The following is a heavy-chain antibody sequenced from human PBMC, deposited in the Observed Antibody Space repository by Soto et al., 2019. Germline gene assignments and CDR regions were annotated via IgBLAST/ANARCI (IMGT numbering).Heavy chain of an antibody. V-gene: IGHV1-3*01. J-gene: IGHJ4*02. CDR1: GYTFTSYA. D-gene: IGHD2-2*02. CDR2: FNAEDGET. Sequence: APVKVSCKASGYTFTSYAMHRVRQAPGQRLEWMGWFNAEDGETTYSQKSQGRVTMTEDTSTTTAYMELSSLRSEDTDVYYCATAAHYCSSTSCYTFDYWGQATLVTVSS. CDR3: ATAAHYCSSTSCYTFDY.